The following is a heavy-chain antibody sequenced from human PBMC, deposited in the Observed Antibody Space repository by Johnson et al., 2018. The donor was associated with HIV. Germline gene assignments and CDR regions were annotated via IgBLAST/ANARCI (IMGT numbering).Heavy chain of an antibody. Sequence: VQLVESGGGVVQPGRSLRLSCAASGFTFSSYAMHWVRQAPGKGLEWVSAISGSGGSTYYADSVKGRFTISRDNSKNTLYLQMNSLRAEDTAVYYCARVGDSSSSLGAFDIWGQGTMVTVSS. J-gene: IGHJ3*02. CDR3: ARVGDSSSSLGAFDI. V-gene: IGHV3-23*04. CDR2: ISGSGGST. CDR1: GFTFSSYA. D-gene: IGHD6-6*01.